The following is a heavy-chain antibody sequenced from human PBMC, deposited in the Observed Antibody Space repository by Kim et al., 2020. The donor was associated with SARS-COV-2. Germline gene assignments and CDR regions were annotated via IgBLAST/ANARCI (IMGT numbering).Heavy chain of an antibody. CDR1: GFTFSDYY. CDR2: ISSSGSTI. J-gene: IGHJ6*02. V-gene: IGHV3-11*01. D-gene: IGHD3-9*01. CDR3: ASPHVLRYFDWLADYYGMDV. Sequence: GGSLRLSCAASGFTFSDYYMSWIRQAPGKGLEWVSYISSSGSTIYYADSVKGRFTISRDNAKNSLYLQMNSLRAEDTAVYSCASPHVLRYFDWLADYYGMDVWGQGTTVTVSS.